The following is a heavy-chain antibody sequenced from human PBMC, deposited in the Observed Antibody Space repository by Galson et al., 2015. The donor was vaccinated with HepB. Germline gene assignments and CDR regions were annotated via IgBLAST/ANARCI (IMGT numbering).Heavy chain of an antibody. Sequence: SLRLSCAASEFTFSDYSMNWVRLAPGKGLEWISYISSDGSTMYYADSVKGRFTISRDSAENSLYLQMNSLRVDDTAIYYCARSPFRNYYGSGTYFDFWGQGTQVAVSS. V-gene: IGHV3-48*03. CDR1: EFTFSDYS. J-gene: IGHJ4*02. D-gene: IGHD3-10*01. CDR3: ARSPFRNYYGSGTYFDF. CDR2: ISSDGSTM.